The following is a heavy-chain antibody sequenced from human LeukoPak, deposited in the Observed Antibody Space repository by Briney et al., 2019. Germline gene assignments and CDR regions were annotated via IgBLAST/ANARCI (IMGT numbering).Heavy chain of an antibody. Sequence: ASVKVPCKASGYTFTGYYMHWVRQAPGQGLEWMGWISAYNGNTNYAQKLQGRVTMTTDTSTSTAYMELRSLRYDDTAVYYCARPVPAASDAFDIWGQGTMVTVSS. CDR1: GYTFTGYY. J-gene: IGHJ3*02. D-gene: IGHD2-2*01. CDR2: ISAYNGNT. V-gene: IGHV1-18*04. CDR3: ARPVPAASDAFDI.